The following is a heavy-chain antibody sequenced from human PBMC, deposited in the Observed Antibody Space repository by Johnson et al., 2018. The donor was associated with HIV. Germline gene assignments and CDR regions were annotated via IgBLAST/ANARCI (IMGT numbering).Heavy chain of an antibody. J-gene: IGHJ3*02. D-gene: IGHD6-19*01. CDR1: GFTFSDYY. CDR2: ISSSGANR. CDR3: AREAGTGAFDI. V-gene: IGHV3-11*04. Sequence: QVQLVESGGGLVKPGGSLRLSCAASGFTFSDYYMNWIRQAPGKGPEWISYISSSGANRYYADSVRGRFTISRDNARNFLYLQMNSLRAEDTAVYYCAREAGTGAFDIWGQGTMVTVSS.